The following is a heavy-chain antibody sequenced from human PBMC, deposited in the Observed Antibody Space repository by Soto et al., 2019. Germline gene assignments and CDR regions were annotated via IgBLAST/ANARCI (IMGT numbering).Heavy chain of an antibody. CDR2: INAGNGNT. Sequence: QVQLVQSGAEEKKPGASVKVSCKASGYTFTSYAMHWVRQAPGQRLEWMGWINAGNGNTKHSQKLQGRVTITTDTSASTAYMELSSLRSEDTAVHYCARDVAAADYWGQGTLVTVSS. J-gene: IGHJ4*02. V-gene: IGHV1-3*05. D-gene: IGHD6-13*01. CDR1: GYTFTSYA. CDR3: ARDVAAADY.